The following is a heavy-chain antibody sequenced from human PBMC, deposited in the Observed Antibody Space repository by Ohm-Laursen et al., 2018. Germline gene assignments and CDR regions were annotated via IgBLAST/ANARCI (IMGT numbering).Heavy chain of an antibody. CDR2: VYSGGST. CDR3: AKDADGRAVPMDY. J-gene: IGHJ4*02. Sequence: SLRLSCSASDFPVSNNYISWVRQAPGKGLEWISVVYSGGSTYYADSVKGRFTISRDNSKNTLYLQMNSLRAEDTAVYYCAKDADGRAVPMDYWGQGTLVTVSS. D-gene: IGHD6-19*01. CDR1: DFPVSNNY. V-gene: IGHV3-53*01.